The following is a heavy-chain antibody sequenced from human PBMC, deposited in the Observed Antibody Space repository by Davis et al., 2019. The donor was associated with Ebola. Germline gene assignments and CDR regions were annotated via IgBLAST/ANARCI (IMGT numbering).Heavy chain of an antibody. J-gene: IGHJ2*01. CDR3: ARLYGPGHYLNWYFNL. D-gene: IGHD3-10*01. Sequence: GESLKISCKGSCSLFPSYWIGWVRQMPGKGLEWMGIIYPGDSDTRYSPSFQGQVTISADQSISTAYLQWDSLQASDTAVYYCARLYGPGHYLNWYFNLWGRGTLVTVSS. V-gene: IGHV5-51*01. CDR2: IYPGDSDT. CDR1: CSLFPSYW.